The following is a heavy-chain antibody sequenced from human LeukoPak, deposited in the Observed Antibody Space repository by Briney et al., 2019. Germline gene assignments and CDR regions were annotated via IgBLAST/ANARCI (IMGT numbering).Heavy chain of an antibody. Sequence: PGGSLRLSCAASGFTFSSYWMGWVRQAPGKRLEWVANMNIDGSEKYYADSAKGRFTISRDNARNSVYLQMNSLRVEDTAVYYCARDPVEWELLLDYWDQGTLVTVSS. CDR2: MNIDGSEK. CDR3: ARDPVEWELLLDY. V-gene: IGHV3-7*01. J-gene: IGHJ4*02. D-gene: IGHD1-26*01. CDR1: GFTFSSYW.